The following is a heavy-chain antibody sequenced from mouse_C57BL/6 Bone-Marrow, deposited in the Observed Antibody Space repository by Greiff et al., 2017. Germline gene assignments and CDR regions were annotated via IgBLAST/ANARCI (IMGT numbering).Heavy chain of an antibody. CDR1: GYTFTSYD. V-gene: IGHV1-85*01. D-gene: IGHD1-1*01. CDR2: IYPRDGST. Sequence: QVQLQQSGPELVKPGASVKLSCKASGYTFTSYDINWVKQRPGQGLEWIGWIYPRDGSTKYNEKFKGKATLTVDTSSSTAYMELHSLTSEDSAVYFGARDCGRSYWYWDVWGTGTTVTVSS. CDR3: ARDCGRSYWYWDV. J-gene: IGHJ1*03.